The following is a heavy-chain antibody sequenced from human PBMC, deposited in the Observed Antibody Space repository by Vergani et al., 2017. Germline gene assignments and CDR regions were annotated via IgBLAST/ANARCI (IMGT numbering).Heavy chain of an antibody. CDR2: IYPGDSET. J-gene: IGHJ4*02. D-gene: IGHD3-22*01. V-gene: IGHV5-51*01. Sequence: EVQLVQSGAEVKKPGASLKISCKGSGYSFTSYWIGWVRQMPGKGLEWMGIIYPGDSETRYSPSFQGQVTISADKSISTAYLQWSSLKASDTAMYYCARHVGYYDSSGYVFDYWGQGTLVTVSS. CDR3: ARHVGYYDSSGYVFDY. CDR1: GYSFTSYW.